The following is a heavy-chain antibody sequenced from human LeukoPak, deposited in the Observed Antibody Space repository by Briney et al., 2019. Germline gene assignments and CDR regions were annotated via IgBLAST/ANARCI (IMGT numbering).Heavy chain of an antibody. CDR2: IYYSGST. CDR3: ARTSFFYYYFDS. CDR1: GGSISSSSYY. V-gene: IGHV4-39*07. Sequence: SETLSLTCTVSGGSISSSSYYWGWIRQPPGKGLEWIGSIYYSGSTYYNPSLKSRVTISIDTSKNQFSLKLRSVTAADTAVYYCARTSFFYYYFDSWGQGTLVTVSS. D-gene: IGHD2/OR15-2a*01. J-gene: IGHJ4*02.